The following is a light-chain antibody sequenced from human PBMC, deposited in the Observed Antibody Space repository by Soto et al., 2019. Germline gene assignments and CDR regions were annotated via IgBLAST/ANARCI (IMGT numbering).Light chain of an antibody. CDR1: NIGSKN. V-gene: IGLV3-9*01. CDR2: RDS. CDR3: QVWDSSTAV. Sequence: SYELTQPLSVSVALGQTARSTCGGNNIGSKNVHWYQQKPGQAPVLVIYRDSYLPSGIPERFSGSNSGNTATLTIRRAQAVDEAHYYCQVWDSSTAVFGGGTKLTVL. J-gene: IGLJ3*02.